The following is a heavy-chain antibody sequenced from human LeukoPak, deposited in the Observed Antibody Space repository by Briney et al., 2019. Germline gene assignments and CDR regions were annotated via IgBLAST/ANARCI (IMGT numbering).Heavy chain of an antibody. CDR1: GGSISSYY. CDR2: IYYSGST. V-gene: IGHV4-59*01. CDR3: ARGGSTDYNFWSGYYSLYYFDH. D-gene: IGHD3-3*01. J-gene: IGHJ4*02. Sequence: PSETLSLTCTVSGGSISSYYWSWIRQPPGKGLEWIGYIYYSGSTNYNPSLKSRVTISVDTSKNQFSLKLSSVTAADTAVYYCARGGSTDYNFWSGYYSLYYFDHWGQGTLVTVSS.